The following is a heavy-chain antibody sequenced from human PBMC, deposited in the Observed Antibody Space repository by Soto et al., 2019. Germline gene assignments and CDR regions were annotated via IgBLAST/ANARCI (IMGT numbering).Heavy chain of an antibody. CDR1: GFTFSSYA. V-gene: IGHV3-30-3*01. Sequence: PGGSLRLSCAASGFTFSSYAMHWVRRAPGKGLEWVAVISYDGSNKYYADSVKGRFTISRDNSKNTLYLQMNSLRAEDTAVYYCARSPAAYAAYYYYYGMDVWGQGTTVTVSS. CDR2: ISYDGSNK. J-gene: IGHJ6*02. D-gene: IGHD2-2*01. CDR3: ARSPAAYAAYYYYYGMDV.